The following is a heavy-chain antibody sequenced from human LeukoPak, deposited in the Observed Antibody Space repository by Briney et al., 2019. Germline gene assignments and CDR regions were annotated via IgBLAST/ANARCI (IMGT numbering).Heavy chain of an antibody. D-gene: IGHD4/OR15-4a*01. CDR2: ISYDGSNK. J-gene: IGHJ6*03. CDR3: ARPGTMVHSTYYYYYMDV. V-gene: IGHV3-30*04. Sequence: GGSLRLSCAASGFTFSSYAMHWVRQAPGKGLEWVAVISYDGSNKYYADSVKGRFTISRDNAKNSLYLQMNSLRAEDTAVYYCARPGTMVHSTYYYYYMDVWGKGTTVTVSS. CDR1: GFTFSSYA.